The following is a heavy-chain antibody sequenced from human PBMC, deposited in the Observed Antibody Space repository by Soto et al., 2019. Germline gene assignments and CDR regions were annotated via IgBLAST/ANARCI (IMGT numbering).Heavy chain of an antibody. Sequence: QVQLVQSGAEVKKPGSSVKVSCKASGGTFSSYTISWVRQAPGQGLEWMGRIIPILGIANYAQKFQGRVTITADKSTSTAYMELSSLRSEDTAVYCCARDPWGLLDAFDIWGQGTMVSVSS. CDR2: IIPILGIA. CDR3: ARDPWGLLDAFDI. D-gene: IGHD2-15*01. CDR1: GGTFSSYT. V-gene: IGHV1-69*08. J-gene: IGHJ3*02.